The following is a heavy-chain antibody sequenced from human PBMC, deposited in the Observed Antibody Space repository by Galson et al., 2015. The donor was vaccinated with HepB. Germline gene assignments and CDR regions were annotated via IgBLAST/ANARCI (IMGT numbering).Heavy chain of an antibody. J-gene: IGHJ6*04. CDR2: IIPIFGKA. V-gene: IGHV1-69*05. CDR1: GGTFSSYD. CDR3: ARSSRQLRFLEWLSMDV. Sequence: SVKVSCKASGGTFSSYDISWVRQAPGQGLEWMGGIIPIFGKANYAQKFQGRVTITTDESTSTAYMELSSLRSEDTAVYYCARSSRQLRFLEWLSMDVWGKGTTVTVSS. D-gene: IGHD3-3*01.